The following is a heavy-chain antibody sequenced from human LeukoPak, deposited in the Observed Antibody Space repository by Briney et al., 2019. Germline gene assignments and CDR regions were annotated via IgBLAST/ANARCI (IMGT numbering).Heavy chain of an antibody. CDR3: ATQRGYSYPLYFDY. Sequence: SETLSLTCTVSGGSISSYYWGWIRQPPGKGLEWIGSIYYSGSTYYNPSLKSRVTISVDTSKNQFSLKLSSVTAADTAVYYCATQRGYSYPLYFDYWGQGTLVTVSS. J-gene: IGHJ4*02. V-gene: IGHV4-39*01. D-gene: IGHD5-18*01. CDR2: IYYSGST. CDR1: GGSISSYY.